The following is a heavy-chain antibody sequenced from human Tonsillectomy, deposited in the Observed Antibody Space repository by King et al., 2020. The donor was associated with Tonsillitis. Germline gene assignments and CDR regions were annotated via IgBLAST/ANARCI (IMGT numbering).Heavy chain of an antibody. CDR2: IKSKTDGGTT. Sequence: VQLVESGGGLVKPGGSLRLSCAASGYTFSNAWMNWVRQAPGKGLEWVGRIKSKTDGGTTDYAAPVKVRFTISRDDSKNTLFLQMNSLKTEDTAVFYCTTDSTAEWLRFFDYWGHGTLVTVSS. D-gene: IGHD5-12*01. V-gene: IGHV3-15*01. CDR1: GYTFSNAW. CDR3: TTDSTAEWLRFFDY. J-gene: IGHJ5*01.